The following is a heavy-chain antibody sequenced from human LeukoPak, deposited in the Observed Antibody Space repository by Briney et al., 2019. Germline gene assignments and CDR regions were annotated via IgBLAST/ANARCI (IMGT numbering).Heavy chain of an antibody. CDR3: AKGNDFWSGSNYFDY. D-gene: IGHD3-3*01. Sequence: PGGSLRLSCAASGFTFSSYAMSWVRQAPGKGLEWVSAISGSGGSTYYADSVKGRFTISRDNSKNTLYLQMNSLRAEDTAVYYCAKGNDFWSGSNYFDYWGQGTLVTVSS. CDR2: ISGSGGST. V-gene: IGHV3-23*01. CDR1: GFTFSSYA. J-gene: IGHJ4*02.